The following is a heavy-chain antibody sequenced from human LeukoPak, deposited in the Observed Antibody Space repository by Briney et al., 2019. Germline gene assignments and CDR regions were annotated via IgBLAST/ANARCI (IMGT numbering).Heavy chain of an antibody. D-gene: IGHD3-10*01. CDR2: IYYSGST. V-gene: IGHV4-39*01. J-gene: IGHJ4*02. CDR1: GGSISSRNYY. Sequence: PSETLSLTCTVSGGSISSRNYYWGWIRQPPGKGLEWIGSIYYSGSTYYNPSLKSRVTISVDTSKNQFSLKVNSVTAADTAVYYCAPYDYTSAYFDYWGQGTLVTVSS. CDR3: APYDYTSAYFDY.